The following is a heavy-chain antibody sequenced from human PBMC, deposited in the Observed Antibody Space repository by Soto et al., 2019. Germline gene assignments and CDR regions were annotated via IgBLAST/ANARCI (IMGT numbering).Heavy chain of an antibody. CDR1: GFTFIDYY. CDR2: ISSSSSYT. V-gene: IGHV3-11*05. CDR3: ARNNYCYGMDV. J-gene: IGHJ6*02. Sequence: QVQLVESGGGLVKPGGSLRLSCAASGFTFIDYYMSWIHQAPGKALEWVSYISSSSSYTNYADSVRGRVTISRYNAKNSLSLQMNSLRAEDTAVYYCARNNYCYGMDVWGQGTTVTVSS.